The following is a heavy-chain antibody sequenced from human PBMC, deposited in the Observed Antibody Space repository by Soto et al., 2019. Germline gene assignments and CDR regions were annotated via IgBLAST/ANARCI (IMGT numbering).Heavy chain of an antibody. D-gene: IGHD6-19*01. Sequence: EVQLLESGGGLVQPGGSLRLSCAASGFTFSTYAMSWVRQAPGKGLEWVSGISGSGGSTHYADSVKGRFTISRDNSKNILFLQMNSLRVEDTDEYFCASEPGIAVSTSAGYFQFWGQGTLVTVSS. CDR2: ISGSGGST. CDR1: GFTFSTYA. J-gene: IGHJ1*01. CDR3: ASEPGIAVSTSAGYFQF. V-gene: IGHV3-23*01.